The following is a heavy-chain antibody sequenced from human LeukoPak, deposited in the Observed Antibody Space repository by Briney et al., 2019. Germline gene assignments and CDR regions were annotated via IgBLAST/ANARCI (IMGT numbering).Heavy chain of an antibody. CDR2: ISSSTGNK. V-gene: IGHV1-18*01. D-gene: IGHD2-2*01. Sequence: ASVKVSCKASGYNLNTYGISWVRQAPGQGLEWMGWISSSTGNKKYAQKLQDRVTMTTDTSTSTAYMYLRNLRSDDTAVYYCVRLPLGYCSSTSCLDWGQGTLVTVS. CDR1: GYNLNTYG. J-gene: IGHJ4*02. CDR3: VRLPLGYCSSTSCLD.